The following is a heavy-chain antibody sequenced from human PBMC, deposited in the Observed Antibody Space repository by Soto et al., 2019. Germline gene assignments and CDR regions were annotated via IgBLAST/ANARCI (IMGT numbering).Heavy chain of an antibody. CDR2: VYHNENT. Sequence: QLHLQESGPGLVRPSETLSLTCTVSGGSINDFAYYWGWIRQPPGKGLEWIGTVYHNENTYYNPSLKSRVTISVDTAKNQFSLNLSSVTAADTAIYFCARRERYYGSPGWFDPWGHGALVTVSS. J-gene: IGHJ5*02. CDR1: GGSINDFAYY. V-gene: IGHV4-39*01. D-gene: IGHD3-16*01. CDR3: ARRERYYGSPGWFDP.